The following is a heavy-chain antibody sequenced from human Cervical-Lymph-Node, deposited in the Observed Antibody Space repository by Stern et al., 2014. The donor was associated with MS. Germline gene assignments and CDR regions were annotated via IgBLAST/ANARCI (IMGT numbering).Heavy chain of an antibody. CDR2: INPGGGST. J-gene: IGHJ4*02. V-gene: IGHV1-46*01. Sequence: VQLVESGAEVKKPGASVKVSCKAFGYTFTSNKMHWVRQAPGPGLEWMGIINPGGGSTRYAQKLQGRVTMTRDTSTSTVYMELTSLRSEDTAVYSCARDNGGWSVDSWGQGTLVIVSS. CDR1: GYTFTSNK. CDR3: ARDNGGWSVDS. D-gene: IGHD6-19*01.